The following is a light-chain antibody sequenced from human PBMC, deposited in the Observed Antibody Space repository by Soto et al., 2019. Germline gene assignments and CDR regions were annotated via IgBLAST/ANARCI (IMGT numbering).Light chain of an antibody. CDR1: SSNIGAGYD. J-gene: IGLJ2*01. Sequence: QAVVTQPPSVSRAPGQRVTISCTGNSSNIGAGYDVHWYQQLPRTAPKLLISGNSNRPSGVPDRFSGSKSGTSASLAITGLQAEDEADYYCQSYDSSLSGRVVFGGGTQLTVL. CDR2: GNS. CDR3: QSYDSSLSGRVV. V-gene: IGLV1-40*01.